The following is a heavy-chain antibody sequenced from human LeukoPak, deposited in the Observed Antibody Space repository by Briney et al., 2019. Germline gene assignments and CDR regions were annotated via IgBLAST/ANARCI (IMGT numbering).Heavy chain of an antibody. D-gene: IGHD6-19*01. V-gene: IGHV3-30*18. Sequence: VGTLRLSSALSVVTFSGDGTHWGPDAPGKGREWGAVISNDGSNTSYTRPVKGRLTISRDNFKNTLYLQMTSLRAEDTAVNYCAKVSGKAVAGTLGDRGQGTLVTVSS. CDR2: ISNDGSNT. CDR1: VVTFSGDG. J-gene: IGHJ4*02. CDR3: AKVSGKAVAGTLGD.